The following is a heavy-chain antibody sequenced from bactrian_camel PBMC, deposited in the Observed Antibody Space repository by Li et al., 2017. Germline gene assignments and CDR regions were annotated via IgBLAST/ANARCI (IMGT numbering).Heavy chain of an antibody. CDR3: ARSSSHWAFDN. Sequence: HVQLVESGGGSVQAGGSLRLSCVGSGFTFSRSWMYWVRHTPGKGLEWVSTLGDTTYFGDPVKGRFTISRDNARNTVYLQMNSLKPEDTAVYYCARSSSHWAFDNWGQGTQVTVS. V-gene: IGHV3S1*01. CDR2: LGDTT. CDR1: GFTFSRSW. D-gene: IGHD6*01. J-gene: IGHJ4*01.